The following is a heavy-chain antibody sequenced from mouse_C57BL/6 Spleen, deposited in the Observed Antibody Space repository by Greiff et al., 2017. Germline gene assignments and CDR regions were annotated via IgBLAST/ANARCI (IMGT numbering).Heavy chain of an antibody. J-gene: IGHJ3*01. V-gene: IGHV7-3*01. CDR2: IRNKANGYTT. CDR1: GFTFTDYY. CDR3: ASPYSNSLLGPFAY. Sequence: EVKLVESGGGLVQPGGSLSLSCAASGFTFTDYYMSWVRQPPGQALEWLGFIRNKANGYTTEYSASVKGRFTISSANSQSILYLQMNALRAEDSATYYCASPYSNSLLGPFAYWGQGTLVTVSA. D-gene: IGHD2-5*01.